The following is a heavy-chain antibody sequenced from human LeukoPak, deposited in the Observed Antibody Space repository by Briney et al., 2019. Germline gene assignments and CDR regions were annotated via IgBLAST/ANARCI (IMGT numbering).Heavy chain of an antibody. J-gene: IGHJ5*02. D-gene: IGHD2-21*01. CDR1: GYSFTDYY. Sequence: ASVKVSCKTSGYSFTDYYMHWVRQAPGQGLEWMGWINPNSGGTSSAQKFQGRVTMTRDTSITAVYMEVRWLTSDDTAIYYCARADRLHGGPYLIGPWGLGTLVTVSS. V-gene: IGHV1-2*02. CDR3: ARADRLHGGPYLIGP. CDR2: INPNSGGT.